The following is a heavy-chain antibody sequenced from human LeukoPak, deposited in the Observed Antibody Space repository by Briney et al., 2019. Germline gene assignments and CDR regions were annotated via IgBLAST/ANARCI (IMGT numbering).Heavy chain of an antibody. D-gene: IGHD3-9*01. V-gene: IGHV4-39*07. CDR1: GGSISSRNYY. J-gene: IGHJ3*02. Sequence: PSETLSLTCTVSGGSISSRNYYWGWIRQPPGKGLEWIGSIFYSGSTYYNPSLKSRVTISRDTSKNQFSLKLSSVTAADTAVYYCASDNPSFDPYDAFDIWGQGTMVTVSS. CDR3: ASDNPSFDPYDAFDI. CDR2: IFYSGST.